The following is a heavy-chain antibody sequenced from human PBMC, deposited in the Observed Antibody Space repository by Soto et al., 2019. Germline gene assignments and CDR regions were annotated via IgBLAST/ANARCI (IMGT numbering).Heavy chain of an antibody. V-gene: IGHV3-23*01. CDR3: ARDGASTAAAVDH. Sequence: GGSLRLSCAASGFTFRSYGMCWVRQAPGKGLEWVSGITGNGGTTDYADSMKGRFTISRDNSKNTLYLQMNSLRADDTAVYYCARDGASTAAAVDHWGRGTLVTVSS. CDR2: ITGNGGTT. J-gene: IGHJ4*02. D-gene: IGHD2-2*01. CDR1: GFTFRSYG.